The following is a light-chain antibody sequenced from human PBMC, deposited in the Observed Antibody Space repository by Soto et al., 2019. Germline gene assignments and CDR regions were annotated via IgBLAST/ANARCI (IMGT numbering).Light chain of an antibody. CDR3: QQYGSSLIT. Sequence: EIVLTQSPGTLSLSPGERATLSCRASQSVSSSYLAWYQQKPGQAPRLLIYGASSRATGIPDRFSGSGSGTDFTLTISSLEPEDVAVYYCQQYGSSLITFGQGTRLEIK. CDR1: QSVSSSY. CDR2: GAS. V-gene: IGKV3-20*01. J-gene: IGKJ5*01.